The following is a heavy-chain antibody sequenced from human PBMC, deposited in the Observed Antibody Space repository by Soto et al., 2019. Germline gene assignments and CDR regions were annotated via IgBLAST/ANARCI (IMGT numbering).Heavy chain of an antibody. CDR1: GFSLSTSGVG. CDR3: AHSRCGGDCLQSYSSHYYYGMDV. D-gene: IGHD2-21*02. Sequence: QITLKESGPPLVRPTQTLTLTCTFSGFSLSTSGVGVGWIRQPPGKALEWLALIYWDDDKRYSPSLKSRLTNTKDTSKNQVVLTMTNIDPVDTATYYCAHSRCGGDCLQSYSSHYYYGMDVWGQGTTVTVSS. CDR2: IYWDDDK. J-gene: IGHJ6*02. V-gene: IGHV2-5*02.